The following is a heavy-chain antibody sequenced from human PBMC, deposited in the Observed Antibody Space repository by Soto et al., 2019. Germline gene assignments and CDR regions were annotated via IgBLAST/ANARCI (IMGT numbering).Heavy chain of an antibody. J-gene: IGHJ3*02. CDR1: GGTFSSYT. V-gene: IGHV1-69*08. CDR3: ARDGSGGTNGTHDAFDI. D-gene: IGHD1-1*01. CDR2: IIPILGIA. Sequence: QVQLVQSGAEVKKPGSSVKVSCKASGGTFSSYTISWVRQAPGQGLEWMGRIIPILGIANYAQKFQGRVTITADKSTSTAYMEMSSLRSEDTAVYYCARDGSGGTNGTHDAFDIWGQGTMVTVYS.